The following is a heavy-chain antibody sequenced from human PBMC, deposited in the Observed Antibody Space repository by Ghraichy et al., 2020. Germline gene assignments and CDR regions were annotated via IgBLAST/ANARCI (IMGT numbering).Heavy chain of an antibody. CDR2: IRYDGSNK. V-gene: IGHV3-30*02. CDR3: AKDQGSSGYQSPFDYYYYGMDV. CDR1: GFTFSSYG. D-gene: IGHD3-22*01. Sequence: GGSLRLSCAASGFTFSSYGMHWVRQAPGKGLEWVAFIRYDGSNKYYADSVKGRFTISRDNSKNTLYLQMNSLRAEDTAVYYCAKDQGSSGYQSPFDYYYYGMDVWGQGTTVTVSS. J-gene: IGHJ6*02.